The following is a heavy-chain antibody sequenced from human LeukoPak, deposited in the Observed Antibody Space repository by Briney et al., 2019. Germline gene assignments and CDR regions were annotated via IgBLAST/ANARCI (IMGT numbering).Heavy chain of an antibody. Sequence: GGSLRLSCAASGFTFSSYGMHWVRQAPGKGLEWVAFIRYDGSKKYYADSVKGRFTISRDNSKNTLYLQMNSLRAEDTAVYYCAKDHPPYQLLYRDLDYWGQGTLVTVSS. V-gene: IGHV3-30*02. CDR2: IRYDGSKK. CDR3: AKDHPPYQLLYRDLDY. D-gene: IGHD2-2*02. CDR1: GFTFSSYG. J-gene: IGHJ4*02.